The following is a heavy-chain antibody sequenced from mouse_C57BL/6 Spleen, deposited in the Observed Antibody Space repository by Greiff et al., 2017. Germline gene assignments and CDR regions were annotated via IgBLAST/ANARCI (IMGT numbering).Heavy chain of an antibody. J-gene: IGHJ4*01. CDR1: GYTFTDYN. D-gene: IGHD1-1*01. CDR3: ASSTVVPAMDY. V-gene: IGHV1-22*01. CDR2: INPNNGGT. Sequence: VQLKESGPELVKPGASVKMSCKASGYTFTDYNMHWVKQSHGKSLEWIGYINPNNGGTSSNQKFKGKATLTVNKSSSTAYMELRSLTSEDSAVYYCASSTVVPAMDYWGQGTSVTVSS.